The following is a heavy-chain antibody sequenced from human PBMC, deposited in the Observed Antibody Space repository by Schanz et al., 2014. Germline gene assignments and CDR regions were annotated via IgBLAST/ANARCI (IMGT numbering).Heavy chain of an antibody. Sequence: QVQLVQSGAEVKKPGSSVKVSCKASGGTFRSYTVSWVRQAPGQGLEWMGWINVYNGDTKFAKTFQDRVTLTTDTSTSTAYMELRSLRSDDTAVYYCARNIIATARAYDIWGQGTMVTVSS. J-gene: IGHJ3*02. CDR1: GGTFRSYT. CDR2: INVYNGDT. CDR3: ARNIIATARAYDI. V-gene: IGHV1-18*01. D-gene: IGHD6-13*01.